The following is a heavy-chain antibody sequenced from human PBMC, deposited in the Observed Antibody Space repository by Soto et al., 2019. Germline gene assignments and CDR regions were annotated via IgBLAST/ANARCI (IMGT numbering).Heavy chain of an antibody. Sequence: GASVKVSCKASGYPFTTYHLHWVRQAPGQGLEWMGIVYVTGTGTRSAQKFQGRLTMTRDRSTSTVYMELSSLRSEDTAVYYCARPEGYGSGSYYFDSWGQGTLVTVYS. CDR2: VYVTGTGT. V-gene: IGHV1-46*01. J-gene: IGHJ4*02. CDR1: GYPFTTYH. D-gene: IGHD3-10*01. CDR3: ARPEGYGSGSYYFDS.